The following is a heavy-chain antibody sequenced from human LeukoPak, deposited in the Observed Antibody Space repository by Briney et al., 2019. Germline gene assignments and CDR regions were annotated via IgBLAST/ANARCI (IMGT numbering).Heavy chain of an antibody. Sequence: GESLKISCKGSGYSFTSYWIAWVRQMPGKGLEWMGIIYPGDSDTKYGPSFQGQVTISADKSITTAYLQWSSLKASDTAMYYCASSRIVGATDAFDIWGQGTMVTVSS. CDR3: ASSRIVGATDAFDI. V-gene: IGHV5-51*01. CDR2: IYPGDSDT. CDR1: GYSFTSYW. D-gene: IGHD1-26*01. J-gene: IGHJ3*02.